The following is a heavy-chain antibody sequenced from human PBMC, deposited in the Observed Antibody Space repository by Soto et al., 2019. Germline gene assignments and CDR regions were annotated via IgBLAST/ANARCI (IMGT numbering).Heavy chain of an antibody. J-gene: IGHJ5*02. CDR1: GGSISSGGYY. CDR3: ARVQPYDYGANTGWLDP. D-gene: IGHD4-17*01. CDR2: TFYSGAT. Sequence: PSETLSLTCTVSGGSISSGGYYWSWIRQHPGKGLEWIGYTFYSGATYYNPSLKRRTIISLDTSKNQFSLTLPSLTAADTAVYYCARVQPYDYGANTGWLDPWGQGPLVTVSS. V-gene: IGHV4-31*03.